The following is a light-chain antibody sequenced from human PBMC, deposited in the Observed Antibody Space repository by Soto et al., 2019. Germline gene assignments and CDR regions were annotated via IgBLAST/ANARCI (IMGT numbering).Light chain of an antibody. Sequence: DIQMTQSPSSLSASVGDRVTITCRTSQSVSIYVNWYQQKPGKAPILLIYASSSLQSGVPSRFSGSGSGTDFTLTISSLEPEDFAPYYCQHSYSTPTFGQGTKVEIK. V-gene: IGKV1-39*01. CDR1: QSVSIY. CDR2: ASS. CDR3: QHSYSTPT. J-gene: IGKJ2*01.